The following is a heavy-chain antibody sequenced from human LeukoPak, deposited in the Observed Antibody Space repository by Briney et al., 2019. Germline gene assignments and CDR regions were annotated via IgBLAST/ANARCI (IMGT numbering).Heavy chain of an antibody. CDR3: ARDLGGNWFDP. CDR1: GFTFGDYA. Sequence: GGSLRLSCTASGFTFGDYAMSWVRQAPGKGLEWVSGINWNGGSTGYADSVKGRFTISRDNAKNSLYLQMNSLRAEDTALYHCARDLGGNWFDPWGQGTLVTVSS. CDR2: INWNGGST. J-gene: IGHJ5*02. V-gene: IGHV3-20*01.